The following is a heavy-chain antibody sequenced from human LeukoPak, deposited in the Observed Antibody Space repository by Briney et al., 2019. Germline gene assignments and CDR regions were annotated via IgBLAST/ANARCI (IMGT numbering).Heavy chain of an antibody. CDR2: IKQDGSEK. D-gene: IGHD3-22*01. V-gene: IGHV3-7*01. CDR3: ARGYYYDSSGYFPPYFFDY. CDR1: GFTFSSYW. Sequence: GGSLRLSCAASGFTFSSYWMSWVRQAPGEGLEWVANIKQDGSEKYYVDSVKGRLSISRDNAKNSLFLQMNSLRAEDTAVYYCARGYYYDSSGYFPPYFFDYWGQGTLVTVSS. J-gene: IGHJ4*02.